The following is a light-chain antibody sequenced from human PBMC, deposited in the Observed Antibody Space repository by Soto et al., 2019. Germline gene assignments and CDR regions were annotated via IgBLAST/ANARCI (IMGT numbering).Light chain of an antibody. J-gene: IGLJ1*01. CDR3: CSYAAGSTYV. CDR1: SSDVGNYNL. Sequence: QSALTQPASVSGSPGQSITISCTGTSSDVGNYNLVSWYQQYPGKAPKLMISEVTKRPSGVSNRFSGSKSGNTASLTISGLQPEDEADYYCCSYAAGSTYVFGTGTKLTVL. CDR2: EVT. V-gene: IGLV2-23*02.